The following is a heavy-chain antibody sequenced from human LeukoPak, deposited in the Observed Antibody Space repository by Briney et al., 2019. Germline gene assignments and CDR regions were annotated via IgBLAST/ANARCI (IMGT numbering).Heavy chain of an antibody. Sequence: XXSXRLSCAASGFTFSSYAMSWVRQAPGKGLEWVSAISGSGGSTYYADSVKGRFTISRDNSKNTLYLQMNSLRAEDTAVYYCAKDPTMIVVVIPDYWGQGTLVTVSS. CDR3: AKDPTMIVVVIPDY. CDR2: ISGSGGST. D-gene: IGHD3-22*01. J-gene: IGHJ4*02. CDR1: GFTFSSYA. V-gene: IGHV3-23*01.